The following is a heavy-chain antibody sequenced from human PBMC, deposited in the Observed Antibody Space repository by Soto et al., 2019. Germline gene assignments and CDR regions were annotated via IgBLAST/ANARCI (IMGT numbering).Heavy chain of an antibody. D-gene: IGHD3-22*01. CDR3: ARLLRGGMDV. CDR2: IYYSGST. V-gene: IGHV4-31*03. Sequence: SETLSLTCTVSGGSIISGGYYFICIRQHPGNGLEWIGYIYYSGSTYYNPSIKSRVTISVDTSKNQFSLKLSSVTAADSPVYYCARLLRGGMDVWGQVTTITVAS. J-gene: IGHJ6*02. CDR1: GGSIISGGYY.